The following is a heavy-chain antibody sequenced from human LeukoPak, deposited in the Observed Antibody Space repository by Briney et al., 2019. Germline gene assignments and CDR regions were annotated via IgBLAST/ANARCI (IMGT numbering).Heavy chain of an antibody. J-gene: IGHJ6*02. D-gene: IGHD3-22*01. V-gene: IGHV3-30*18. CDR2: ISYDGSNK. CDR1: GFTFSSYG. CDR3: AKVADSRYYYDSSGYNIYYYYGMDV. Sequence: GRSLRLSCAASGFTFSSYGMHWVRQAPGKGLEWVAVISYDGSNKYYADSVKGRFTISRDNSKNTLYLQMNSLRAEDTAVYYCAKVADSRYYYDSSGYNIYYYYGMDVWGQGTTVTVSS.